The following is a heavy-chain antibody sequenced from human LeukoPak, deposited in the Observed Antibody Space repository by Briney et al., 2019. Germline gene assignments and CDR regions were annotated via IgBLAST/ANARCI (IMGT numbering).Heavy chain of an antibody. V-gene: IGHV3-30-3*01. CDR3: ARDRVTYSYYYYGMDV. Sequence: PGGSLRLSCAASGFTFSSYAMHWVRQAPGKGLEWVAVISYDGSNKYYADSVKGRFTISRDNSKNTLYLQMNSLRAEDTAVYYCARDRVTYSYYYYGMDVWGQGTTVTVSS. CDR1: GFTFSSYA. CDR2: ISYDGSNK. J-gene: IGHJ6*02. D-gene: IGHD4-11*01.